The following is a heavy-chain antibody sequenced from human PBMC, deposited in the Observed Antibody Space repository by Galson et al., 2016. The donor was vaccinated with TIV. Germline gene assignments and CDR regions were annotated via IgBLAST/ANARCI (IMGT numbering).Heavy chain of an antibody. D-gene: IGHD1-1*01. Sequence: SVKVSCKASGVTFSSFAISWVRQAPGQGLEWVGRIIPIFGIANNAQKFQGRVTITADESTSTAYMELSSLTSEDTAVYYCARDVRRTWTNLDFWGQGTLVTVSS. CDR3: ARDVRRTWTNLDF. CDR1: GVTFSSFA. J-gene: IGHJ4*02. CDR2: IIPIFGIA. V-gene: IGHV1-69*13.